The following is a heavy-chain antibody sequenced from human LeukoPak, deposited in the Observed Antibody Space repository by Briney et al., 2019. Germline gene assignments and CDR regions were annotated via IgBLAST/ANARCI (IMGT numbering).Heavy chain of an antibody. CDR3: ARALGYCSSTSCPRGWFDP. D-gene: IGHD2-2*01. V-gene: IGHV4-4*07. CDR1: GGSISDYY. J-gene: IGHJ5*02. CDR2: AYTTGST. Sequence: SETLSLTCIVSGGSISDYYWTWIRQPAGKGLEWIGRAYTTGSTNYNPSLKSRVTISVDTSKNQFSLKLSSVTAADTAVYYCARALGYCSSTSCPRGWFDPWGQGTLVTVSS.